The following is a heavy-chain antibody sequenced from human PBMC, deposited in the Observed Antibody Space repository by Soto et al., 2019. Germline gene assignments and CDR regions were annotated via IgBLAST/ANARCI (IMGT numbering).Heavy chain of an antibody. CDR1: GYTFTSYD. Sequence: QVQLVQSGAEVKKPGASVKVSCKASGYTFTSYDINWVRQATGQGLEWMGWMNPNSGNTGYAQKFPARVTMTRNTSISTVYMEMSSLRSEETAVYYSARGYSSGWFVHYWGQGTLDTVSS. J-gene: IGHJ4*02. V-gene: IGHV1-8*01. D-gene: IGHD6-19*01. CDR3: ARGYSSGWFVHY. CDR2: MNPNSGNT.